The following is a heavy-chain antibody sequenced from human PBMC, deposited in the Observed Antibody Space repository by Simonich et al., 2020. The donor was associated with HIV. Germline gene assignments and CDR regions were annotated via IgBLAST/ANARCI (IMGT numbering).Heavy chain of an antibody. V-gene: IGHV3-30*07. J-gene: IGHJ4*02. CDR3: ASGGSISSVWADDY. CDR2: KSYDGSNK. Sequence: QVQLVESGGGVVQPGRSLRLSCAASGFTFSSYAMHWVRQAPGKGLEWVSVKSYDGSNKYYADSVKGRFTISRDNSKNTLYLQMNSLRAEDTAVYYCASGGSISSVWADDYWGQGTLVTVPS. CDR1: GFTFSSYA. D-gene: IGHD3-16*01.